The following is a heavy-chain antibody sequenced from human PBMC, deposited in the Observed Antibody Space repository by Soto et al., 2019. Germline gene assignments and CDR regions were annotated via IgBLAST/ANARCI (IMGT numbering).Heavy chain of an antibody. J-gene: IGHJ4*02. CDR3: ASVAI. CDR2: IKQDGTEK. Sequence: EVQLVESGGGLVQPGGSLRLSCAASGFTFSNYWMSWVRQAPGKGLEWVANIKQDGTEKNYVDSVRGRFTISRDNAKNTRDLQVNSLTAEDTAVYYCASVAIWGQGTLVTVSS. D-gene: IGHD5-12*01. CDR1: GFTFSNYW. V-gene: IGHV3-7*01.